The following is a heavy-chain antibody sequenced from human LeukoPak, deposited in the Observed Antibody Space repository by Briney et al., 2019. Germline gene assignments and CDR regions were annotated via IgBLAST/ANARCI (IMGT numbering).Heavy chain of an antibody. CDR2: IRSKAYGGTT. CDR3: TTSSLAYDSSGFDY. CDR1: GFTFGDYA. V-gene: IGHV3-49*03. D-gene: IGHD3-22*01. J-gene: IGHJ4*02. Sequence: AGGSLRLSCTASGFTFGDYAMSWFRQAPGKGLEWVGFIRSKAYGGTTEYAASLKGRITISRDDSKTIAYLQMSSLKTEDTAVYYCTTSSLAYDSSGFDYWGQGTLVTVSS.